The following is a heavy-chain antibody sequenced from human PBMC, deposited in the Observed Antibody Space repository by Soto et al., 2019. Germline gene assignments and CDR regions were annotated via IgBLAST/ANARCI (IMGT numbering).Heavy chain of an antibody. D-gene: IGHD3-9*01. CDR3: AQDPGYSNDWSSWYVQH. Sequence: EVQLLESGGALVPPGGSLRLSCVGSGFPFSSYALTWVRQTPGRGLEWVSAISRNGDKTYYADSVKGRFTISRDTSKNILSLQMNGLRVEDTAVYFCAQDPGYSNDWSSWYVQHWGQGTLVTVSS. CDR1: GFPFSSYA. CDR2: ISRNGDKT. J-gene: IGHJ1*01. V-gene: IGHV3-23*01.